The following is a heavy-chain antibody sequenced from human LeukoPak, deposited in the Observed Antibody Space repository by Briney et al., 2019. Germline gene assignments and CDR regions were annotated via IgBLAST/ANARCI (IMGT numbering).Heavy chain of an antibody. CDR2: IDDSGNT. J-gene: IGHJ4*02. V-gene: IGHV4-59*08. CDR3: ARASYSYDISGWVPFDY. Sequence: SETLSLTCSVSGGSIRSYFWSWIRQPAGKGLEWIGYIDDSGNTKYNPSLKNRVTMSVDTSKTQLSLNLRSVTAADTAVYYCARASYSYDISGWVPFDYWGQGTLVTVPS. D-gene: IGHD3-22*01. CDR1: GGSIRSYF.